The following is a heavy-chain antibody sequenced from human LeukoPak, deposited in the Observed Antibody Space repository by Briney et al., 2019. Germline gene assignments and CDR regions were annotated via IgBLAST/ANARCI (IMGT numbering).Heavy chain of an antibody. Sequence: GGSLRLSCAASGFTFSSYSMNCVRQAPGKGLEWVSYISSSSSTIYYADSVKGRFTISRDNAKNSLYLQMNSLRAEDTAVYYCARDPYCGGDCYNGYFDYWGQGTLVTVSS. CDR1: GFTFSSYS. D-gene: IGHD2-21*02. V-gene: IGHV3-48*04. J-gene: IGHJ4*02. CDR2: ISSSSSTI. CDR3: ARDPYCGGDCYNGYFDY.